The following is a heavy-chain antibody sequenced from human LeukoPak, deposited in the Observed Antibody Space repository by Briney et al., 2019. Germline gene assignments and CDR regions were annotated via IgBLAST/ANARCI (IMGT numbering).Heavy chain of an antibody. CDR3: ARAMSTFGGVRNYFDS. Sequence: GGSLRLSCAASGFTVSSNYMSWVRQAPGKGLEWVSVIYSGGGTYYTDSVKGRFTISRDNSKNTLYLQLNSLRAEDTAVYYCARAMSTFGGVRNYFDSWGQGTLVTVSS. CDR2: IYSGGGT. CDR1: GFTVSSNY. J-gene: IGHJ4*02. D-gene: IGHD3-16*01. V-gene: IGHV3-66*01.